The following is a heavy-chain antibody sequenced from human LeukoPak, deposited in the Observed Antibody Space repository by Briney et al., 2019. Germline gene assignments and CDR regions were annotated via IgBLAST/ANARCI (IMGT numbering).Heavy chain of an antibody. CDR1: GGSISSYY. D-gene: IGHD3-16*01. CDR3: ARSLKGGILP. J-gene: IGHJ3*01. V-gene: IGHV4-59*01. CDR2: IYYSGST. Sequence: PSETLSLTCTVSGGSISSYYWSWIRRPPGKGLEWIGYIYYSGSTNYNPSLKSRVTISVDTSKNQFSLKLSSVTAADTAVYYCARSLKGGILPWGQGTMVTVSS.